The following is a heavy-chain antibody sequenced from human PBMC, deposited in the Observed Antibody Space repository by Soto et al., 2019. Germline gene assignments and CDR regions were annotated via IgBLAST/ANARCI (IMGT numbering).Heavy chain of an antibody. D-gene: IGHD2-15*01. CDR3: ESPSDQFCSLYPLDY. J-gene: IGHJ4*02. Sequence: KGLEWVSVISGSGGSTYYADSVKGRFTISRDNSKNTLYLQMNSLRAEDTALFYCESPSDQFCSLYPLDYWGKGTLDTVSS. CDR2: ISGSGGST. V-gene: IGHV3-23*01.